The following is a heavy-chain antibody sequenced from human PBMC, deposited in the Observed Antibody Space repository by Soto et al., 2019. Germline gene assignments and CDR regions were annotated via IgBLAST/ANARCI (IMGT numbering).Heavy chain of an antibody. V-gene: IGHV1-18*01. D-gene: IGHD3-16*01. CDR3: GRGGTPIEY. CDR1: GYTFTNFG. J-gene: IGHJ4*01. CDR2: ISAYNGNT. Sequence: AASVEVSCKASGYTFTNFGISWVRQARGQGLEWMGWISAYNGNTNYAKNFQGRVTMTTDTSTSTAYMELRTLRSGDTAGYYCGRGGTPIEYWG.